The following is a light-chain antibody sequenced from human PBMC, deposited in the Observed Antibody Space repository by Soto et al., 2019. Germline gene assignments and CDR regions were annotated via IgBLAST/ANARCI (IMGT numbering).Light chain of an antibody. CDR2: LGS. CDR1: QSLLQSSGHNF. V-gene: IGKV2-28*01. Sequence: EIVLTQSPLSLHVTPGEPATISCRSSQSLLQSSGHNFLDWYLQKPGQSPQLLIYLGSNRASGVPDRFSGSGSGRYFTLKISRVEGVDVGVYFSIQPLQARKFGQGTKVDI. J-gene: IGKJ1*01. CDR3: IQPLQARK.